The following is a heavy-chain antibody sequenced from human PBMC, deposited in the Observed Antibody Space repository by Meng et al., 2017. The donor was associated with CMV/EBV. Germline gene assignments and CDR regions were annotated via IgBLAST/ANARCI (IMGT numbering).Heavy chain of an antibody. CDR2: INHSGST. V-gene: IGHV4-34*01. J-gene: IGHJ5*02. Sequence: RQQGGGGLLKPSGTPPLPCVGVGGSFSGYYCGWIRQPAGKGLEWIGEINHSGSTNYNPSLKSRVTISVDTSKNQFSLKLSSVTAADTAVYYCARGVGGWFDPWGQGTLVTVSS. D-gene: IGHD1-26*01. CDR1: GGSFSGYY. CDR3: ARGVGGWFDP.